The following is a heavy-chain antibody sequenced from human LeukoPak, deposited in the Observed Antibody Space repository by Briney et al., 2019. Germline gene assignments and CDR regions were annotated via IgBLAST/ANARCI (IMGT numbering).Heavy chain of an antibody. V-gene: IGHV1-69*05. J-gene: IGHJ4*02. D-gene: IGHD2-2*01. CDR3: AREAYCSSTSCYYFDY. CDR1: GGTFSSCA. Sequence: GASVKVSSKASGGTFSSCAISWVRQAPGQGLEWMGGIIPIFGTANYAQKFQGRVTITTDESTSTAYMELSSLRSEDTAVYYCAREAYCSSTSCYYFDYWGQGTLVTVSS. CDR2: IIPIFGTA.